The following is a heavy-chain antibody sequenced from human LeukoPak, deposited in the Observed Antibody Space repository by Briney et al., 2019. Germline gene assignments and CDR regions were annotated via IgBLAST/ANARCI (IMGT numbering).Heavy chain of an antibody. CDR2: ISGSGGST. D-gene: IGHD2-15*01. CDR1: GFTFSSYG. J-gene: IGHJ4*02. V-gene: IGHV3-23*01. CDR3: AKTLGYCSGGSCYSGVIDY. Sequence: GGSLRLSCAASGFTFSSYGMSWVRQAPGKGLEWVSAISGSGGSTYYADSMKGRFTISRDNSKYTLYLQMNSLRAEDTAVYYWAKTLGYCSGGSCYSGVIDYWGQGTLVTVSS.